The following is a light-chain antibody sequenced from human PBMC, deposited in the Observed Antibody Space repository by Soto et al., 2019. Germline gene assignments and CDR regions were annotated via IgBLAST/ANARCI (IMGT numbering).Light chain of an antibody. CDR1: VLAKKY. CDR3: YSAADNNGV. J-gene: IGLJ2*01. CDR2: KDS. Sequence: SYELTQPSSVSVSPGQTGRITCSGDVLAKKYARWFQQKPGQAPVLVIYKDSERPSGIPERFSGSSSGTTVTLTISGAQVEDEADYYCYSAADNNGVFGGGTKLTVL. V-gene: IGLV3-27*01.